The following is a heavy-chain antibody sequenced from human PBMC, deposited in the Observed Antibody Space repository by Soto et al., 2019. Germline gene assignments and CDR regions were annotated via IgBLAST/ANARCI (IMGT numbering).Heavy chain of an antibody. Sequence: PGGSLRLSCAASGFTFSSYAMSWVRQAPGKGLEWVSAISGSGGSTYYAESVKGRFTISRDNSKNTLYLQMNSLRAEDTAVYYCARIRYSYGFPYWGQGTLVTVSS. CDR1: GFTFSSYA. V-gene: IGHV3-23*01. CDR2: ISGSGGST. J-gene: IGHJ4*02. D-gene: IGHD5-18*01. CDR3: ARIRYSYGFPY.